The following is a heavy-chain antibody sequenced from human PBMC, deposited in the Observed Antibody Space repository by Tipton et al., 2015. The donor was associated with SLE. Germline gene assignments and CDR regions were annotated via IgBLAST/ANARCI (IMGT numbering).Heavy chain of an antibody. Sequence: GLVKPSETLSLTCGVSGGSVSSHSWSWIRQPPGEGLEWIGYVSFSGRTNYNPSLESRVTVSLDTSKNQFSLKLTSVTAADTAVYYCARGGGSYYDYWGQGTLVTVSS. CDR2: VSFSGRT. CDR3: ARGGGSYYDY. CDR1: GGSVSSHS. J-gene: IGHJ4*02. V-gene: IGHV4-59*02. D-gene: IGHD1-26*01.